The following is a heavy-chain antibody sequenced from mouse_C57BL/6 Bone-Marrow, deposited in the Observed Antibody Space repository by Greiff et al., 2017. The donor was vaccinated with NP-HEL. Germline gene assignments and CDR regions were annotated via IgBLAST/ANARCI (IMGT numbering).Heavy chain of an antibody. CDR2: IYPGDGDT. Sequence: QVQLKESGPELVKPGASVKISCKASGYAFSSSWMNWVKQRPGKGLEWIGRIYPGDGDTNYIGKFKGKATLTADKSSSTAYMQLSSLTSEDSAVYFCAREGRWVDYWGQGTSVTVSS. V-gene: IGHV1-82*01. CDR3: AREGRWVDY. J-gene: IGHJ4*01. D-gene: IGHD2-3*01. CDR1: GYAFSSSW.